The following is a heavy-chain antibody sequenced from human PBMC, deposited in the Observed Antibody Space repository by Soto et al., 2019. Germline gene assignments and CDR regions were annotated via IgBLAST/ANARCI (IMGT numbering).Heavy chain of an antibody. Sequence: QLQLQESGSGLVKPSQTLSLTCAVSGGSISSGGCSWSWIRQPPGKGLEWIGYIYQSGSTYYNPSLKGRVTISVDRYKKQYSLKLCYVTASDTAVFYCAAGGGLPRYYWGQGTLVTVSS. CDR2: IYQSGST. V-gene: IGHV4-30-2*01. CDR3: AAGGGLPRYY. D-gene: IGHD5-12*01. CDR1: GGSISSGGCS. J-gene: IGHJ4*02.